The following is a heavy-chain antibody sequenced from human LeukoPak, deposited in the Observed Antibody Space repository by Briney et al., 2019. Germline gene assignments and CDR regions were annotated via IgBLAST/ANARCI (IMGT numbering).Heavy chain of an antibody. Sequence: GGSLRLSCAASGFTVSSNYMSWVRQAPGKGLEWVSLIYIGGSTYYADSVKGRFTISRDNSKNTLYLQMNSLRAEDTAVYYCARGYYDTRGDYWGQGNLVTVSS. CDR3: ARGYYDTRGDY. J-gene: IGHJ4*02. CDR1: GFTVSSNY. V-gene: IGHV3-66*01. CDR2: IYIGGST. D-gene: IGHD3-22*01.